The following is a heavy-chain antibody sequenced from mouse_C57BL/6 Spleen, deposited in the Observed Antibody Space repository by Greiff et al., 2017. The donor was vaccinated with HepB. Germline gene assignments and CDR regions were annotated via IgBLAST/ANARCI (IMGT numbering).Heavy chain of an antibody. CDR2: IDPSDSYT. Sequence: QVQLQQPGAELVKPGASVKLSCKASGYTFTSYWMQWVNQRPGQGLEWIGEIDPSDSYTNYNQKFKGKATLTVDTSSSTAYMQLSSLTSEDSAVYYCARGTVVATKDYWGQGTTLTVSS. CDR1: GYTFTSYW. J-gene: IGHJ2*01. V-gene: IGHV1-50*01. D-gene: IGHD1-1*01. CDR3: ARGTVVATKDY.